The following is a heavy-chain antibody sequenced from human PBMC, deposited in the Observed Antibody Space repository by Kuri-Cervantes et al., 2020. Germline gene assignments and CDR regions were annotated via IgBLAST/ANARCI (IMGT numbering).Heavy chain of an antibody. V-gene: IGHV4-39*01. CDR1: GDSISSTTSY. CDR2: IYYNGNT. J-gene: IGHJ5*02. Sequence: SETLSLTCTVSGDSISSTTSYWGWIRQPPGKGLEWIGIIYYNGNTYYNPSLKSRVTISVDRSKNQFSLKVTSVTATDTAVYYCARHGTHSVAAAGRGWFDPWGQGTLVSVSS. CDR3: ARHGTHSVAAAGRGWFDP. D-gene: IGHD6-13*01.